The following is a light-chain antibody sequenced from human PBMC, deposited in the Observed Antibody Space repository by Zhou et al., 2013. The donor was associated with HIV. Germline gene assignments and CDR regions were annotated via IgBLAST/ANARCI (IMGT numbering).Light chain of an antibody. CDR1: QSISSW. CDR2: KAS. Sequence: DIQMTQSPSTLSASVGDRVTITCRASQSISSWLAWYQQKPGTAPKLLIYKASTLESGVPSRFSGSGFGAEFTLTISGLQPDDFATYYCQQYSLYSWTFGQGTTVDIK. CDR3: QQYSLYSWT. V-gene: IGKV1-5*03. J-gene: IGKJ1*01.